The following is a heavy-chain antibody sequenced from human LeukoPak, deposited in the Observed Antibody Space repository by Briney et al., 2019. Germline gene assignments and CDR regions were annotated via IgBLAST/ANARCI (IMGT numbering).Heavy chain of an antibody. CDR3: ARGIGAALRLWYFDL. V-gene: IGHV3-23*01. CDR2: TSSSDAGT. J-gene: IGHJ2*01. D-gene: IGHD6-6*01. Sequence: GGSLRLSCAASGFPLSSYAMSWVRQAPGKGLEWVSATSSSDAGTYYADSVRGRFTISRDNSKNTLYLQMNSLRVEDAAVYYCARGIGAALRLWYFDLWGRGTLVTVSS. CDR1: GFPLSSYA.